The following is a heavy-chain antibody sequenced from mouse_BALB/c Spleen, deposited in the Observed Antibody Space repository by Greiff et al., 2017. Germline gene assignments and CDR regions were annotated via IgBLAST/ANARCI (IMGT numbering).Heavy chain of an antibody. V-gene: IGHV14-3*02. J-gene: IGHJ2*01. Sequence: EVKVVESGAELVKPGASVKLSCTASGFNIKDTYMHWVKQRPEQGLEWIGRIDPANGNTKYDPKFQGKATITADTSSNTAYLQLSSLTSEDTAVYYCARGADYWGQGTTLTVSS. CDR1: GFNIKDTY. CDR3: ARGADY. CDR2: IDPANGNT.